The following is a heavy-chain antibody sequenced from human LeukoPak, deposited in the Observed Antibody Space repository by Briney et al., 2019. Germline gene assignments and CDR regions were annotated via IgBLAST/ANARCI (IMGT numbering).Heavy chain of an antibody. J-gene: IGHJ4*02. CDR2: LNWNGGRT. CDR3: ARIMILRDYVWGSFPGSDY. CDR1: GFTFDDYG. Sequence: PGGSLSLSCAASGFTFDDYGMNWVRQAPGKGLEWVSGLNWNGGRTGYADAVKGRFTISRDNAKKSLYLQMNSLRAEDTALYYCARIMILRDYVWGSFPGSDYWGQGTLVTVSS. D-gene: IGHD3-16*01. V-gene: IGHV3-20*04.